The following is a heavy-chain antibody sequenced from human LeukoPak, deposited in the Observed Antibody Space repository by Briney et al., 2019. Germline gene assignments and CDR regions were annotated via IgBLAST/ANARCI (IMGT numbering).Heavy chain of an antibody. CDR1: GYSISNGYY. Sequence: SETLSLTCTVSGYSISNGYYWGWIRQPPGKGLEWIGSIFHTGITYYNPSLKGRVTISVDTSKNRFSLKLSSVTAADTAVYYCARAPSSGFDFWGQGTLVTVSS. J-gene: IGHJ4*02. CDR3: ARAPSSGFDF. D-gene: IGHD6-25*01. V-gene: IGHV4-38-2*02. CDR2: IFHTGIT.